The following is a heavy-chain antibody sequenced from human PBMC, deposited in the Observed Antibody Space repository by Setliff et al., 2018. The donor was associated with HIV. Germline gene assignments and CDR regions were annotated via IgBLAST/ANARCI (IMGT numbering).Heavy chain of an antibody. J-gene: IGHJ3*02. Sequence: SETLSLTCTVSGDSISTSNSYWGWVRQPPGKGLEWIGSLYYGGSTYYNPSLKSRVTISVDASKNHFSLKLSSVTAADTAVYYCARHQVIPTVIGAFDIWGQGTVVTVSS. V-gene: IGHV4-39*01. CDR1: GDSISTSNSY. CDR3: ARHQVIPTVIGAFDI. CDR2: LYYGGST. D-gene: IGHD3-16*02.